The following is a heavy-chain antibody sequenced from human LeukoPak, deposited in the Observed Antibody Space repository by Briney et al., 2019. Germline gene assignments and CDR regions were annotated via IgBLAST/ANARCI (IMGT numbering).Heavy chain of an antibody. V-gene: IGHV3-21*01. CDR3: ATSEYDAFDI. J-gene: IGHJ3*02. CDR1: GFTFSSYS. CDR2: ISSSSHYI. Sequence: GGYLRLSGAASGFTFSSYSMNWVRQAPGKGLEWVSSISSSSHYISYADSVKGRFTISRDNAKNSLFLQMNSLRAEDTAVYYCATSEYDAFDIWGQGTMVTVSS. D-gene: IGHD2/OR15-2a*01.